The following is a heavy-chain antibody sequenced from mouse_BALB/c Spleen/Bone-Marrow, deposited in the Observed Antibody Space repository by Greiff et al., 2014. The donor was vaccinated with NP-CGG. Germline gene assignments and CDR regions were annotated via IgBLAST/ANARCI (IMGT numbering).Heavy chain of an antibody. Sequence: EVQLVESGAELVKPGASVKLSCTASGFNIKDTYMHWVKQRPEQGLEWIGRIDPANGNTKYDPKFQGKATITADTSSNTAYLQLSSLTSEDTAVYYCASYYYGSSCGFAYWGQGTLVTVSA. J-gene: IGHJ3*01. CDR2: IDPANGNT. D-gene: IGHD1-1*01. CDR1: GFNIKDTY. CDR3: ASYYYGSSCGFAY. V-gene: IGHV14-3*02.